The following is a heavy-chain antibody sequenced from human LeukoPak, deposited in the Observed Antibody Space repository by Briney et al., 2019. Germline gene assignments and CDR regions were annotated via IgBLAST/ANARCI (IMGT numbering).Heavy chain of an antibody. CDR1: GITFSNAY. D-gene: IGHD2-21*01. J-gene: IGHJ4*02. CDR3: ITPLPYSAQ. CDR2: IKPKTDSETT. Sequence: PGGSLRLSCAASGITFSNAYMNWVRQAPGKGLEWVGRIKPKTDSETTEYAAPVKDRFSISRDDSKSMMCLQMNSLKTEDTAVYYCITPLPYSAQGGQGTLVTVSS. V-gene: IGHV3-15*07.